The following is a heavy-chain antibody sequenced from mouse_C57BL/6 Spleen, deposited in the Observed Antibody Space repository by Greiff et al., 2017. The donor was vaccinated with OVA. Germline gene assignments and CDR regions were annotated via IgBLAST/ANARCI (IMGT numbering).Heavy chain of an antibody. V-gene: IGHV5-6*01. CDR2: ISSGGSYT. CDR1: GFTFSSYG. CDR3: ARGPSALYYFDY. D-gene: IGHD6-1*01. J-gene: IGHJ2*01. Sequence: EVQLVESGGDLVKPGGSLKLSCAASGFTFSSYGMSWVRQTPDKRLEWVATISSGGSYTYYPDSVKGRFTISRDNAKNTLYLQMSSLKSEDTAMYYCARGPSALYYFDYWGQGTTLTVSS.